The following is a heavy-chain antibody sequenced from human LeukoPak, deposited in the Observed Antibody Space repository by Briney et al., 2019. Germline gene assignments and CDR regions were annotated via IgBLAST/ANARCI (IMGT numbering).Heavy chain of an antibody. CDR2: ISSSSSYI. Sequence: GGSLRLSCAASGFTFSSYSMNWVRQVPGKGLEWVSSISSSSSYIYYADSVKGRFTISRDNAKNSLYLQMNSLRAEDTAVYYCAKDRYYYDSSYYFDYWGQGTLVTVSS. J-gene: IGHJ4*02. CDR1: GFTFSSYS. V-gene: IGHV3-21*01. D-gene: IGHD3-22*01. CDR3: AKDRYYYDSSYYFDY.